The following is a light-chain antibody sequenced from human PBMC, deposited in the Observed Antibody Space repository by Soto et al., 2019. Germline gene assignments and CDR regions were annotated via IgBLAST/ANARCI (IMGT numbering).Light chain of an antibody. CDR3: SSYTTRNTLI. CDR2: EIN. Sequence: QSVLTQPASVSGSPEQSITISCSGTSSDVGNYDHVSWYQQHPGKAPKLIIFEINNRPSGISTHFSGSRSGSTASLTISRLQADDEAYYYCSSYTTRNTLIFGGGTKVTVL. CDR1: SSDVGNYDH. J-gene: IGLJ2*01. V-gene: IGLV2-14*01.